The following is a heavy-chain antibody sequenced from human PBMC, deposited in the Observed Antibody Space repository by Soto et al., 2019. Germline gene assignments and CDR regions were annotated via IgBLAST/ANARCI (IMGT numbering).Heavy chain of an antibody. J-gene: IGHJ4*02. CDR3: AREGQLGY. CDR1: GYTFSNYG. CDR2: ISGYNGNT. Sequence: QVQLVQSGAEVKKPGASVKVSCKASGYTFSNYGFSWVRQAPGQGLEWMGWISGYNGNTKYAERLQGRVTMTTDTSTSTAYMGLRSLRYDDTAVYYCAREGQLGYWGQGTPVTVSS. D-gene: IGHD6-6*01. V-gene: IGHV1-18*01.